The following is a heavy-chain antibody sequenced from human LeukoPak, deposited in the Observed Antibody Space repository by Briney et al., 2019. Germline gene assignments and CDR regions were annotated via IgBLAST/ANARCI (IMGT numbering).Heavy chain of an antibody. CDR2: IKQDGSEK. CDR1: GFTFSSYW. CDR3: ARERDILPGLNWSDP. J-gene: IGHJ5*02. D-gene: IGHD3-9*01. V-gene: IGHV3-7*01. Sequence: GGSLRLSCAAYGFTFSSYWMSWVRQAPGKGLEWVANIKQDGSEKYYVDSVKGRFTISRDNAKNSLYLQMNSLRAEDTAVYYCARERDILPGLNWSDPXGQGTLXTVSS.